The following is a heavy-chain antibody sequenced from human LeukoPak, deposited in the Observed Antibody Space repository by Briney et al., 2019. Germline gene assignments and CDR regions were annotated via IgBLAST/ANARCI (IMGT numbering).Heavy chain of an antibody. CDR3: AKSMTRTYPSDY. J-gene: IGHJ4*02. V-gene: IGHV3-23*01. CDR1: GFTFSNYA. CDR2: ISGSGGST. Sequence: GGSLRLSCAASGFTFSNYALSWVRQAPGKGLEWVSDISGSGGSTYYADSVKGRFTISRDNSKNTMYLQMNSLRAEDTAVYYCAKSMTRTYPSDYWGQGTLVTVSS. D-gene: IGHD2-8*01.